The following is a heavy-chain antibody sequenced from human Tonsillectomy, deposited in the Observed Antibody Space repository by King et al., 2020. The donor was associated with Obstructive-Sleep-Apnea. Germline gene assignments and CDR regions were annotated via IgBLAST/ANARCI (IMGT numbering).Heavy chain of an antibody. D-gene: IGHD1-26*01. V-gene: IGHV4-61*01. Sequence: QLQESGPGLVKPSETLSLTCTVSGGSVSSGSYYWSWIRQPPGKGLEWIGYIYYSGSTNYNPSLKSRVTISVDTSKNQFSLKLSSVPAADTAVYYCARGQAGYSGSPLRGEGLDYWGQGTLVTVSS. CDR2: IYYSGST. CDR3: ARGQAGYSGSPLRGEGLDY. J-gene: IGHJ4*02. CDR1: GGSVSSGSYY.